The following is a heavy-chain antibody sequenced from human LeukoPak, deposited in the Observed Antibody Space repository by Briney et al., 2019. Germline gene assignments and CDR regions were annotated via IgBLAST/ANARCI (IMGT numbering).Heavy chain of an antibody. CDR1: GGSISSGSYY. CDR3: ARAVSYSSSWYYMDV. D-gene: IGHD6-13*01. CDR2: IYTSGST. J-gene: IGHJ6*03. V-gene: IGHV4-61*02. Sequence: PSQTLSLTCTVSGGSISSGSYYWSWIRQPAGKGLEWIGRIYTSGSTNYNPSLKSRVTISVDTSKNQFSLNLSSVTAADTAVYYCARAVSYSSSWYYMDVWGKGTTVTISS.